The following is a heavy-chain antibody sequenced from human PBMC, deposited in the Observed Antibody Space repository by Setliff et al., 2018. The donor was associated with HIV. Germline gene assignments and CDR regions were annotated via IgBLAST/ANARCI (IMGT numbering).Heavy chain of an antibody. CDR3: ARAPYSNIMYYFDC. V-gene: IGHV1-2*02. D-gene: IGHD6-13*01. Sequence: GASVKVSCKASGYTLTGYYMHWVRLAPGLGLEWMGWINPHSGNTDFAQRFQGRITMTRDTSINTVYMDLSRLTSDDTGIYYCARAPYSNIMYYFDCWGQGTLVTVSS. CDR1: GYTLTGYY. CDR2: INPHSGNT. J-gene: IGHJ4*02.